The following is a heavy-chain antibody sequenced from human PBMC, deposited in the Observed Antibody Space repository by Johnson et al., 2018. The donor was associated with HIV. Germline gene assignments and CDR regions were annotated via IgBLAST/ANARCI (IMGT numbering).Heavy chain of an antibody. CDR1: GFTFSDYY. CDR3: ARDGHSSSWNAFDI. D-gene: IGHD6-13*01. V-gene: IGHV3-11*01. CDR2: ISSSGSTI. Sequence: QVQLVESGGGLVQPGGSLRLSCAASGFTFSDYYMSWIRQAPGKGLEWISYISSSGSTIYYADSVKGRFTISRDNAKNSLYLQMNSLRAEDTALYYCARDGHSSSWNAFDIWGQGTMVTVSS. J-gene: IGHJ3*02.